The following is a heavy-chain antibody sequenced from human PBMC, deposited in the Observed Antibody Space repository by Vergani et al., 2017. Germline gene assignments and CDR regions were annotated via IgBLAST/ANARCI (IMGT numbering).Heavy chain of an antibody. Sequence: QLQLQESGPRLVKPSETLSLTCSPSGMSISNNNYYWGWIRQPPGKGLEWIGSIYDSRNNNYSPSLKSRVSISVDTSKNQFSPNLTSVTAADTAVYYCARHLRQLARNDVFDIWGHGTLVTVSS. J-gene: IGHJ3*02. CDR3: ARHLRQLARNDVFDI. CDR1: GMSISNNNYY. V-gene: IGHV4-39*01. D-gene: IGHD6-6*01. CDR2: IYDSRNN.